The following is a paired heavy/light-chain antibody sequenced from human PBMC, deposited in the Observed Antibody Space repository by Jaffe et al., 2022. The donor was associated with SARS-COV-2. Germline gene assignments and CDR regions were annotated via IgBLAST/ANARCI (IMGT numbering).Heavy chain of an antibody. CDR3: ARESGYSYGLSFPFRGMDV. D-gene: IGHD5-18*01. J-gene: IGHJ6*02. V-gene: IGHV3-30-3*01. Sequence: QVQLVESGGGVVQPGRSLRLSCAASGFTFSSYAMHWVRQAPGKGLEWVAVISYDGSNKYYADSVKGRFTISRDNSKNTLYLQMNSLRAEDTAVYYCARESGYSYGLSFPFRGMDVWGQGTTVTVSS. CDR2: ISYDGSNK. CDR1: GFTFSSYA.
Light chain of an antibody. CDR2: DDS. CDR3: QVWDSSSDHSV. CDR1: NIGSKS. Sequence: SYVLTQPPSVSVAPGQTARITCGGNNIGSKSVHWYQQKPGQAPVLVVYDDSDRPSGIPERFSGSNSGNTATLTISRVEAGDEADYYCQVWDSSSDHSVFGTGTKVTVL. V-gene: IGLV3-21*02. J-gene: IGLJ1*01.